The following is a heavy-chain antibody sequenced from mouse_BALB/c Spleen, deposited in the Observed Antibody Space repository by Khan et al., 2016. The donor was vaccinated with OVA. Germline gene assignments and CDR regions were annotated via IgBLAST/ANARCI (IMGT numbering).Heavy chain of an antibody. J-gene: IGHJ3*01. CDR3: ARHNYGPFAY. CDR2: TNSGADYT. Sequence: EVQLQESGGDLVKPGGPLKLSCSTSGFTFSTFAMSWVRQTPEKRLEWVATTNSGADYTYYPDSVKGRFTISRDNARSPLYLQMSSLRSEDTAMYYCARHNYGPFAYWGQGTLVTVSA. CDR1: GFTFSTFA. D-gene: IGHD1-1*01. V-gene: IGHV5-9-3*01.